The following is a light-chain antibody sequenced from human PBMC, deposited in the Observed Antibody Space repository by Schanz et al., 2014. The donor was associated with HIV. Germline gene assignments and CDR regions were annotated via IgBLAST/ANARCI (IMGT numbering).Light chain of an antibody. V-gene: IGLV1-44*01. CDR2: NTY. J-gene: IGLJ2*01. CDR1: SSNIGSKT. Sequence: QSVLTQPPSASGTPGQRVTISCSGSSSNIGSKTVNWYQQLPGTAPKLVIYNTYHRPSGVPDRFSGSQSGSSASLAITGLQAGDEADYYCTSYAGSNVLGIFGGGTKLTVL. CDR3: TSYAGSNVLGI.